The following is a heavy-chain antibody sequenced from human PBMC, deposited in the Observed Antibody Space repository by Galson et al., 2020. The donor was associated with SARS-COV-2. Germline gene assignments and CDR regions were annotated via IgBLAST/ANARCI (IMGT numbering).Heavy chain of an antibody. J-gene: IGHJ2*01. CDR1: GYFVSITNH. CDR3: ARQGVNMIVLVTVPGWFFDL. CDR2: IYLNGRT. Sequence: SDTLSLTCAVAGYFVSITNHWGWFWLVPGKGLERIGSIYLNGRTYYNPSLESRVFFSVDTSRNQFSLTLASVTAADTAFYYSARQGVNMIVLVTVPGWFFDLWGRGTLVTVSS. V-gene: IGHV4-38-2*01. D-gene: IGHD2-21*02.